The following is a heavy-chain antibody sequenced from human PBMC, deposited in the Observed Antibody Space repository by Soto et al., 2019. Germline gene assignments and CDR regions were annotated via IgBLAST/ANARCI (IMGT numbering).Heavy chain of an antibody. D-gene: IGHD4-4*01. V-gene: IGHV3-21*01. CDR3: ARDKERTTINFDY. Sequence: EGSLRLSCAASGFTFSSYSMNWVRQAPGKGLEWVSSISSSSSHIYYADSVKGRFTISRDNAKNSLYLQMSSLRADDTAVYYCARDKERTTINFDYWGQGSLVTVSS. J-gene: IGHJ4*02. CDR1: GFTFSSYS. CDR2: ISSSSSHI.